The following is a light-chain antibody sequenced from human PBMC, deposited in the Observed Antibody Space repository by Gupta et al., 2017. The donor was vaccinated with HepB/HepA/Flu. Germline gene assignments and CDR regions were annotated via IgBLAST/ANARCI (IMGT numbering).Light chain of an antibody. J-gene: IGLJ2*01. CDR1: ALRNKF. V-gene: IGLV3-25*03. Sequence: SYELTQPPSVSVSQGQTARITCSGDALRNKFVCWYQQKPGQAPVLLIYKDTQRPSGIPERISGSSSGATVTLTISGVQSEDEADYYCQSEDSSGTSVVFGGGTKLTVL. CDR3: QSEDSSGTSVV. CDR2: KDT.